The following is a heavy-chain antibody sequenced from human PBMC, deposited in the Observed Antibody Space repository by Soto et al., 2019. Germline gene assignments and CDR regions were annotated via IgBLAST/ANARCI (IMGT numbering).Heavy chain of an antibody. CDR2: IDPSGNTM. V-gene: IGHV3-48*03. Sequence: EVQLVESGGGLVQPGGSLRLSCAASGFSFSAHDLNWVRQAPGKGLEWISYIDPSGNTMHYADSVKGRFTISRDNAKNSLYLQMNSLRAKDTAVYFCARDTPGLEGFDYWGQGTLVTVSS. CDR3: ARDTPGLEGFDY. CDR1: GFSFSAHD. D-gene: IGHD3-22*01. J-gene: IGHJ4*02.